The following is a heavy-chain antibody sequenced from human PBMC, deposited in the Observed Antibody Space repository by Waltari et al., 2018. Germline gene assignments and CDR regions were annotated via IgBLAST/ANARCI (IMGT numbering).Heavy chain of an antibody. Sequence: EVQLVESGGGLVQPGESLRLSCAASGLTFSSYWLHWVRQAPGKGLAWVSRINTDGISTSYADSVMGRSTISRDNAKNTLYLQMNSLTVDDTAVYYCAELSSSAFHIWGQGTMVTVSS. CDR2: INTDGIST. J-gene: IGHJ3*02. CDR3: AELSSSAFHI. D-gene: IGHD1-7*01. V-gene: IGHV3-74*01. CDR1: GLTFSSYW.